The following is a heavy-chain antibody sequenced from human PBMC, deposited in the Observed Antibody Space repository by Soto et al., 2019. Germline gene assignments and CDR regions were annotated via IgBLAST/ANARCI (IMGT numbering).Heavy chain of an antibody. D-gene: IGHD3-10*01. CDR1: GGSFSGYY. Sequence: SETLSLTCAVYGGSFSGYYWSWIRQPPGKGLEWIGEINHSGSTNYNPSLTSRVTISVDTSKNQFSLKLSSVTAADTAVYYCARGRRVLLWFGELLRGPWFDPWGQGTLVTVS. CDR2: INHSGST. V-gene: IGHV4-34*01. CDR3: ARGRRVLLWFGELLRGPWFDP. J-gene: IGHJ5*02.